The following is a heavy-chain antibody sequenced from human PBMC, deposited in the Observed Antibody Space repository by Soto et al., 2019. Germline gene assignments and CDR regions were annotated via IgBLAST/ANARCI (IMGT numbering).Heavy chain of an antibody. CDR1: GGSISSGGYS. CDR2: IYHGGYT. J-gene: IGHJ6*02. V-gene: IGHV4-30-2*01. Sequence: QLQLQESGSGLVKPSQTLSLTCAVSGGSISSGGYSWSWIRQPPGKGLEWIGYIYHGGYTYYNPSLQSRVTMSVERSKNQFSLKLSSVTAADTAVYYCARAHYGDYGYGMDVWGQGTTVTVSS. D-gene: IGHD4-17*01. CDR3: ARAHYGDYGYGMDV.